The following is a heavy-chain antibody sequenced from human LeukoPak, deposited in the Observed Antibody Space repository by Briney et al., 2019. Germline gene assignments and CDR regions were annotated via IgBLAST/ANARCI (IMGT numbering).Heavy chain of an antibody. CDR3: ARDGEYGTGSYYRGCFDY. Sequence: ASVKVSCKASGYSFTSYGISWVRQAPGQGLEWMGWISAYNGNTNYAQNLQGRVTMTTDTSTSTVYMDLGSLGSDDTAVYYCARDGEYGTGSYYRGCFDYWGQGILVTVSS. CDR2: ISAYNGNT. CDR1: GYSFTSYG. D-gene: IGHD3-10*01. V-gene: IGHV1-18*01. J-gene: IGHJ4*02.